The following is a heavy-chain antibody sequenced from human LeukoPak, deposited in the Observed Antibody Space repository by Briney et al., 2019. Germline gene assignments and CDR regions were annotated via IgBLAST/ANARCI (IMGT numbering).Heavy chain of an antibody. D-gene: IGHD1-1*01. V-gene: IGHV4-59*01. J-gene: IGHJ6*03. CDR1: GGSISSYY. Sequence: SETLSLTCTVSGGSISSYYWSWIRQPPGKGLEWVGYIYYSGSTNYNPSLKSRVTISVDTSKNQFSLKLSSVTAADTAVYYCARGPAGYPLSYYYYMDVWGKGTTVTVSS. CDR3: ARGPAGYPLSYYYYMDV. CDR2: IYYSGST.